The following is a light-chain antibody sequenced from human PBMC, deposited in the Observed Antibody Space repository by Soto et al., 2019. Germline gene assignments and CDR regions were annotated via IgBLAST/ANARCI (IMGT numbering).Light chain of an antibody. CDR3: QQTYSTPPT. V-gene: IGKV1-39*01. J-gene: IGKJ1*01. CDR1: QDISNY. CDR2: AAS. Sequence: DIQMTQSPSSLSASVGDRVTITCQTSQDISNYLNWYQQKAGLAPKLLIYAASSLQSGVPSRFSGSGSGTDFTLTISSLQPEDFATYYCQQTYSTPPTFGQGTKV.